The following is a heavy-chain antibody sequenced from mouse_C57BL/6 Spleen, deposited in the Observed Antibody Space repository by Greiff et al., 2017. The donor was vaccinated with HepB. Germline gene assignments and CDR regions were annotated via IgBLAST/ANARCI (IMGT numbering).Heavy chain of an antibody. D-gene: IGHD2-3*01. Sequence: EVKLVESGGGLVKPGGSLKLSCAASGFTFSDYGMHWVRQAPEKGLEWVAYISSGSSTIYYADTVKGRFTISRDNAKNTLFLQMTSLRSEDTAMYYCAREYDGYYAWFAYWGQGTLVTVSA. CDR2: ISSGSSTI. CDR3: AREYDGYYAWFAY. J-gene: IGHJ3*01. V-gene: IGHV5-17*01. CDR1: GFTFSDYG.